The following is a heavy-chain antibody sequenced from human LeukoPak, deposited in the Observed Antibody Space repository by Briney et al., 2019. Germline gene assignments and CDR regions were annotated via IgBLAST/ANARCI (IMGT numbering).Heavy chain of an antibody. CDR3: ARDLGSHYTRYYADY. CDR1: GFTFSSYG. V-gene: IGHV3-33*01. J-gene: IGHJ4*02. CDR2: IWYDGGNK. D-gene: IGHD1-26*01. Sequence: GGSLRLSCAASGFTFSSYGMHWVRQAPGKGLEWVAVIWYDGGNKYYADSVKGRFTISRDNSKNTLYLQMNSLRAEDTAVYYCARDLGSHYTRYYADYWGQGTLVTVSS.